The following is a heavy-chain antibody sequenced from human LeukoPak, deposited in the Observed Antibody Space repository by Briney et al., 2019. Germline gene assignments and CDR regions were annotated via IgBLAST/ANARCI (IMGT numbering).Heavy chain of an antibody. V-gene: IGHV3-30*04. CDR1: GFTFSSYA. CDR2: ISYDGSNK. CDR3: ASRDGYNWVFDY. Sequence: GRSLRLSCAASGFTFSSYAMHWVRQAPGKGLEWVAVISYDGSNKYYADSVKGRFTISRDNSKNTLYLQMNSLRAEDTAVYYCASRDGYNWVFDYWGQGTLVTVSS. D-gene: IGHD5-24*01. J-gene: IGHJ4*02.